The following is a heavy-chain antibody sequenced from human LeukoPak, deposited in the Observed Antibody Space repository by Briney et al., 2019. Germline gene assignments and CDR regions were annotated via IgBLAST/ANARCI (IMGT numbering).Heavy chain of an antibody. D-gene: IGHD1-14*01. V-gene: IGHV3-30*18. Sequence: PGGSLRLSCAASGFTFSSYGMHWVRQAPGKGLEWVAVISYDGSNKYYADSVKGRFTISRDNSKNTLYLQMNSPRAEDTAVYYCTKDSPLTGAGYYYYYYGMDVWGKGTTVTVSS. CDR1: GFTFSSYG. CDR2: ISYDGSNK. J-gene: IGHJ6*04. CDR3: TKDSPLTGAGYYYYYYGMDV.